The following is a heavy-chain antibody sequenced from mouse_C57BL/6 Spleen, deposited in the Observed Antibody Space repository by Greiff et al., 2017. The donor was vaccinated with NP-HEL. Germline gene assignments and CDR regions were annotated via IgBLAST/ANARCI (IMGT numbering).Heavy chain of an antibody. CDR2: IDPSDSYT. V-gene: IGHV1-69*01. CDR3: ARRGNYYCSTGYFDV. CDR1: GYTFTSYW. Sequence: QVQLQQPGAELVMPGASVKLSCKASGYTFTSYWMHWVKQRPGQGLEWIGEIDPSDSYTNYNQKFKGKSTLTVDKSSSTAYMQLSSLTSEDSAVYDCARRGNYYCSTGYFDVWGTGTTVTVSS. D-gene: IGHD1-1*01. J-gene: IGHJ1*03.